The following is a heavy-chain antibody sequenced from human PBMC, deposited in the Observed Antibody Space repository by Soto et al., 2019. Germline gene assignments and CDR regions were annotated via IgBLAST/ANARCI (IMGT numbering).Heavy chain of an antibody. Sequence: QVQLQESGPGLVKPSQTLSLTCTVSGGSISSGDYYWSWIRQPPGKGLEWIGYIYYSGSTYYNPSLKSRVTRAVNTSKNKFSMKLSSVAAADTAVYYCARGRVVAAAKYGIDVWGQGTTVTVSS. CDR1: GGSISSGDYY. D-gene: IGHD2-2*01. V-gene: IGHV4-30-4*01. CDR2: IYYSGST. CDR3: ARGRVVAAAKYGIDV. J-gene: IGHJ6*02.